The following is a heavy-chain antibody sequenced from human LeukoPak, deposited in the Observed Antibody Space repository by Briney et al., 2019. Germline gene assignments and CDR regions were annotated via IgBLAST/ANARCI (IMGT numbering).Heavy chain of an antibody. CDR1: GYTFTSYG. D-gene: IGHD3-9*01. CDR3: ARGLIGDILTGTFDY. Sequence: GASVKVSCKASGYTFTSYGISWVRQAPGQGLEWMGWISAYNGNTNYAQKLQGRVTMTTDTSTSTAYMELRSLRSDDTAVYYCARGLIGDILTGTFDYWGQGTLVTVSS. V-gene: IGHV1-18*01. J-gene: IGHJ4*02. CDR2: ISAYNGNT.